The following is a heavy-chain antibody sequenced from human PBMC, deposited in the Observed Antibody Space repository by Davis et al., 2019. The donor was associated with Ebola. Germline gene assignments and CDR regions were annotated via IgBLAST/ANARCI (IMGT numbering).Heavy chain of an antibody. CDR1: GYTFTGHY. J-gene: IGHJ4*02. D-gene: IGHD6-19*01. CDR3: ASSRTPSIAVALSVDC. Sequence: AASVKVSCKATGYTFTGHYMHWVRQPPGQGLEWMGRINPKTGVITYAERFQGRVTMTRDTSFTTAYMELNRLRSDDAAVYYCASSRTPSIAVALSVDCWGQGTLVTVSS. V-gene: IGHV1-2*06. CDR2: INPKTGVI.